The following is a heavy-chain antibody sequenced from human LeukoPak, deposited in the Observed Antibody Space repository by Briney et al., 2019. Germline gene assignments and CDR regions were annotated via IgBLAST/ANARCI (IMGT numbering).Heavy chain of an antibody. J-gene: IGHJ4*02. CDR2: ISYDGNTI. CDR1: EFTFSNYA. CDR3: ARSGGLQKFDY. D-gene: IGHD4-11*01. V-gene: IGHV3-30-3*01. Sequence: PGVSLRLSCAASEFTFSNYALHWVRQAPGKGLQWVAVISYDGNTIHYADSVKGRFIISRDTSKNTLYLQMNSLRAEDTAVYYCARSGGLQKFDYWGQGTLVTVSS.